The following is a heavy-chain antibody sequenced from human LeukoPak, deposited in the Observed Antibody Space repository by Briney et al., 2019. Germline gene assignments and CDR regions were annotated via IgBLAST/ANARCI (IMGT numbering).Heavy chain of an antibody. Sequence: ASVKVSCKASGYTFTGYYMHWVRQAPGQGLEWMGWINPNSGGTNYAQKFQGRVTMTRDTSISTAYMELSRLRSDDTAVYYCARYPFWSGYRSDAFDIWGQGTMVTVSS. CDR1: GYTFTGYY. CDR3: ARYPFWSGYRSDAFDI. CDR2: INPNSGGT. D-gene: IGHD3-3*01. J-gene: IGHJ3*02. V-gene: IGHV1-2*02.